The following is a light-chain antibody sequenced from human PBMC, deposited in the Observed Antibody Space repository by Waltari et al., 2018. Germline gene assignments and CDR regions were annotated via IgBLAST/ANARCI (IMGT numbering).Light chain of an antibody. CDR3: SSYTSSSPVV. J-gene: IGLJ2*01. V-gene: IGLV2-14*03. Sequence: GSPGQSITISCTGTSSDVGGYNYVSWYQQHPGKAPKLMIYDVSNRPSGVSNRFSGSKSGNTASLTISGLQAEDEADYYCSSYTSSSPVVFGGGTKLTVL. CDR1: SSDVGGYNY. CDR2: DVS.